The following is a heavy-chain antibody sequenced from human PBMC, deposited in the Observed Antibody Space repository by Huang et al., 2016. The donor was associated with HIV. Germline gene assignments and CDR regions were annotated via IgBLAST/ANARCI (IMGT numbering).Heavy chain of an antibody. CDR3: ARFGKRLPMLRGEDVIGDI. CDR2: IAYDGHDK. D-gene: IGHD3-10*01. V-gene: IGHV3-30-3*01. J-gene: IGHJ3*02. Sequence: QVQLVESGGGVVQPGRSLRLSCAASGFTLSDYAIHWVRQAAGRGLEWVALIAYDGHDKVYSDSGRGRFTSTRDNFNNTLYLQMNSLRHEDTALYYCARFGKRLPMLRGEDVIGDIWGQGTMVIVSS. CDR1: GFTLSDYA.